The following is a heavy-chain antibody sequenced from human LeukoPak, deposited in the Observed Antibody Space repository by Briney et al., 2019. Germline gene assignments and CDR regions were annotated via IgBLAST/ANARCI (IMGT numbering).Heavy chain of an antibody. CDR2: ISYDGSNK. J-gene: IGHJ1*01. CDR3: VKSSGGSYLN. CDR1: GFTFSTYS. D-gene: IGHD2-15*01. V-gene: IGHV3-30*18. Sequence: PGGSLRLSCAASGFTFSTYSMSWVRQAPGKGLEWVAVISYDGSNKYYADSVKGRFTISRDNAKNTLYLQMSSLRAEDTAVYYCVKSSGGSYLNWGQGALVTVSS.